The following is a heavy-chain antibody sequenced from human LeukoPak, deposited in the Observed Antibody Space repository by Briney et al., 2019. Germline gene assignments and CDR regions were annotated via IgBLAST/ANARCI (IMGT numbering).Heavy chain of an antibody. V-gene: IGHV4-59*01. Sequence: SETLSLTCTVSGGSISSYYWSWIRQPPGKGLEWIGYIYYSGSTNYNPSLKSRVTISVDTSNNQFSLMLSSVTAADTAVYYCARGSYDFWSGYENWFAPWGQGTLVTVSS. J-gene: IGHJ5*02. CDR2: IYYSGST. CDR1: GGSISSYY. CDR3: ARGSYDFWSGYENWFAP. D-gene: IGHD3-3*01.